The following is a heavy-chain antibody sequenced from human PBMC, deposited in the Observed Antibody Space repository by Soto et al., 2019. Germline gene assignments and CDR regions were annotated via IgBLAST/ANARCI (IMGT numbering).Heavy chain of an antibody. CDR1: GFTFSSYA. Sequence: GSLRLSCAASGFTFSSYAMSWVRQAPGKGLEWVSAISGSGGSTYYADSVKGRFTISRDNSKNTLYLQMNSLRAEDTAVYYCASENWGPEDYYYYYGMDVWGQGTTVTVSS. J-gene: IGHJ6*02. CDR2: ISGSGGST. CDR3: ASENWGPEDYYYYYGMDV. V-gene: IGHV3-23*01. D-gene: IGHD3-16*01.